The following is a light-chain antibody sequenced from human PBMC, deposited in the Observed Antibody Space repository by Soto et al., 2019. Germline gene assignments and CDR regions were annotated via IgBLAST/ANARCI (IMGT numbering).Light chain of an antibody. CDR2: DAS. J-gene: IGKJ5*01. Sequence: RASQAISGNYLAWYQHKPGQAPRLLMYDASSRATGIPDRFSGSWSGTDLTLSISGLDTEDDALFYCLQFGGSPLREFGQGTRLEIK. CDR1: QAISGNY. V-gene: IGKV3-20*01. CDR3: LQFGGSPLRE.